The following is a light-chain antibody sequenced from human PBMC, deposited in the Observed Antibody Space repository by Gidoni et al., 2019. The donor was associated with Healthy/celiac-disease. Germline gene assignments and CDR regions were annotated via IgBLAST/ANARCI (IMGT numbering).Light chain of an antibody. CDR1: QSISSY. CDR3: QQSYSTPWT. CDR2: AAS. Sequence: DIQMPQSPSSLSASVGHRVTITCRASQSISSYLNWYQQKPGKAPKLLIYAASSLQSGVPSRFSGSGSGTDFTLTISSLQPEDFATYYCQQSYSTPWTFGQGTKVEIK. V-gene: IGKV1-39*01. J-gene: IGKJ1*01.